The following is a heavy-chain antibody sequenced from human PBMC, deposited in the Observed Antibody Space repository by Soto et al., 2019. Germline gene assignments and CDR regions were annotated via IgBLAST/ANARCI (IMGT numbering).Heavy chain of an antibody. Sequence: GGSLRLSCAASGFTFSSYAMSWVRQAPGKGLEWVSAISGSGGSTYYADSVKGRFTISRDNSKNTLYLQMNSLRAEDTAVYYCAKRGIAARRYYYYGMDVWGQGTTVTVSS. D-gene: IGHD6-6*01. J-gene: IGHJ6*02. V-gene: IGHV3-23*01. CDR2: ISGSGGST. CDR1: GFTFSSYA. CDR3: AKRGIAARRYYYYGMDV.